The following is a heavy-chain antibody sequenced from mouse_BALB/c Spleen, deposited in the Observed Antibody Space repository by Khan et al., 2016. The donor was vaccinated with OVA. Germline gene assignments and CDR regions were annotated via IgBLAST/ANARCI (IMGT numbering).Heavy chain of an antibody. CDR3: ARITYSGGSY. V-gene: IGHV14-3*02. Sequence: VQLKESGAELVKPGASVKLSCTTSGFNIKDTYIHWVKQRPEQGLVWIGRIDPANGYTKFDPRFRGKATITTDTSSNTAYLQLSSLTSEDTAVYYCARITYSGGSYWGQGTLVSVSS. J-gene: IGHJ3*01. CDR2: IDPANGYT. D-gene: IGHD1-1*01. CDR1: GFNIKDTY.